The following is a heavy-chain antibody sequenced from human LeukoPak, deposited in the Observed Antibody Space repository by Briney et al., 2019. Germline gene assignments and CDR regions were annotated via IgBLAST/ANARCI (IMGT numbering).Heavy chain of an antibody. CDR3: ASYSIAVAGSYYFDY. Sequence: GGSLRLSCAASGFTCSSYAMHWVRQAPGKGLEWVAVISYDGSNKYYADSVKGRFTISRNNSNNTPYLQMNSLRAEDTAVYYCASYSIAVAGSYYFDYWGQGTLVTVSS. J-gene: IGHJ4*02. V-gene: IGHV3-30-3*01. D-gene: IGHD6-19*01. CDR1: GFTCSSYA. CDR2: ISYDGSNK.